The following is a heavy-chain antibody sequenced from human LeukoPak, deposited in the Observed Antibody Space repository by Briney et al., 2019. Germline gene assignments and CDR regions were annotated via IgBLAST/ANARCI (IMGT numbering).Heavy chain of an antibody. CDR2: ISSSSSTI. CDR1: GFTFSSYS. V-gene: IGHV3-48*04. CDR3: AREPVPGYSSSWYESNFDY. Sequence: GGSLRLSCAASGFTFSSYSMNWVRQAPGKGLEWVSYISSSSSTIYYADSVKGRFTISRDNAKNSLYLQMNSLRAEDTAVYYCAREPVPGYSSSWYESNFDYWGQGTLVTVSS. J-gene: IGHJ4*02. D-gene: IGHD6-13*01.